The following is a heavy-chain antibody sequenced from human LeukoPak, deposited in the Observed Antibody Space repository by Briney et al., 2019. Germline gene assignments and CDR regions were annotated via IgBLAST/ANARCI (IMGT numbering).Heavy chain of an antibody. CDR3: AKIFGVVIINDAFDI. D-gene: IGHD3-3*01. Sequence: PGGSLRLSCAASGFTFSTYAMSWVRQAPGKGLEWVSSITGSGGSTYYADSVKGRFTISRDNSKNTLYLQMNSLRAEDTAVYYCAKIFGVVIINDAFDIWGQGTMVTVSS. CDR2: ITGSGGST. J-gene: IGHJ3*02. V-gene: IGHV3-23*01. CDR1: GFTFSTYA.